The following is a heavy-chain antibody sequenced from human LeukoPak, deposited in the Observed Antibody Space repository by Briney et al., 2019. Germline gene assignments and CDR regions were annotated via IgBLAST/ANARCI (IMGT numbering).Heavy chain of an antibody. CDR1: GGSFSGYY. J-gene: IGHJ5*02. D-gene: IGHD6-13*01. CDR3: ARRPLYSSSNLAGP. Sequence: PSETLSLTCAVYGGSFSGYYWSWIRQPPGKGLEWIGEINHSGSTNYNPSLKSRVTISVDTSKNQFSLKLSSVTAADTAVYYCARRPLYSSSNLAGPWGQGTLVTVSS. V-gene: IGHV4-34*01. CDR2: INHSGST.